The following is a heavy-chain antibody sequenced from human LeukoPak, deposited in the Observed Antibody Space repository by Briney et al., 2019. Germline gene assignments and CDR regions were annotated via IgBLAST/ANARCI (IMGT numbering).Heavy chain of an antibody. V-gene: IGHV3-21*01. D-gene: IGHD6-19*01. J-gene: IGHJ4*02. CDR3: ASTGITVAGPNY. CDR1: GGSISSSS. Sequence: ETLSLTCTVSGGSISSSSYYWGWIRQAPGQGLEWVSSISSGSSYIYYADSVKGRFTISRDNAKNSLYLQMNSLRAEDTAVYYCASTGITVAGPNYWGQGTLVTVSS. CDR2: ISSGSSYI.